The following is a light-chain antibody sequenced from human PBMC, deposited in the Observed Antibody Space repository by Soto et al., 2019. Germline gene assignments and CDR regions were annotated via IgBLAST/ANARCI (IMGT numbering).Light chain of an antibody. CDR3: LQALQPPPT. CDR1: QSLLYSNGKNY. Sequence: DIVMTQPPFSLPVTPGEPASISCKSSQSLLYSNGKNYLNWYLHKPGQSPQLLIYFGSTRASGVPDSLSGSGSGTDFTLKISRVEAQDVGVYYCLQALQPPPTFGQGTRLEIK. V-gene: IGKV2-28*01. CDR2: FGS. J-gene: IGKJ5*01.